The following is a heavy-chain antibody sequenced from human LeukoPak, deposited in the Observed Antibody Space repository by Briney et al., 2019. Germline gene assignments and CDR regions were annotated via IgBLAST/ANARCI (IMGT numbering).Heavy chain of an antibody. CDR3: ARFGGGATKDDRLDY. V-gene: IGHV1-8*03. CDR2: MNPNTGYT. J-gene: IGHJ4*02. CDR1: GYIFTTYD. Sequence: ASVKVSCKASGYIFTTYDINWVRLAPGQGLEWMAWMNPNTGYTGFAQKFQGRVTVSRNTDMSTAYMELNSLRSDNTAVYYCARFGGGATKDDRLDYWGQGTLVTVSS. D-gene: IGHD3-16*01.